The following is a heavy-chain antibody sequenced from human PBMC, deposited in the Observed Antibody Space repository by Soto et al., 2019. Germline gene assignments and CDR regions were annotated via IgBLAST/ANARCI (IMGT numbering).Heavy chain of an antibody. D-gene: IGHD3-10*01. Sequence: GESLKISCKGSGYSFTSYWISWVRQMPGKGLEWMGRIDPSDSYTNYSPSFQGHVTISADKSISTAYLQRSSLKASDTAIYYCALVVRGVTTEAHYFDYWGQGTLVTVSS. CDR2: IDPSDSYT. CDR3: ALVVRGVTTEAHYFDY. J-gene: IGHJ4*02. V-gene: IGHV5-10-1*01. CDR1: GYSFTSYW.